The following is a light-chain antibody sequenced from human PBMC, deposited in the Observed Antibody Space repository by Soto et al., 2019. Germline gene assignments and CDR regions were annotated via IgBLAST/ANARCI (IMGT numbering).Light chain of an antibody. J-gene: IGLJ1*01. CDR1: RSDVGGYNY. CDR3: SSFAGPNSFV. V-gene: IGLV2-8*01. CDR2: DVT. Sequence: PRAVSPPPGRSVTIPLPGSRSDVGGYNYVSWYQQHPGRAPKFMIYDVTKWPSGVPDRFFGSKSDTTASLTVSGLQAEDEADYYCSSFAGPNSFVFGTGNKVTVL.